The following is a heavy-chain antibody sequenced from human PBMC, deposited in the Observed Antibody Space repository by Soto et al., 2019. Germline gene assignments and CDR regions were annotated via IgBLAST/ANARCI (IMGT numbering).Heavy chain of an antibody. CDR3: ARVERDIVLVPTALRYGFDY. V-gene: IGHV4-4*02. Sequence: PSETLSLTCAVSGGSISSSNWWSWVRQPPGKGLEWIGEIYHTGSTNYNPSLKSRVTISVAKSKNQFSLKLSSVTAADTAVYYCARVERDIVLVPTALRYGFDYWGQGTLVTVSS. CDR1: GGSISSSNW. J-gene: IGHJ4*02. CDR2: IYHTGST. D-gene: IGHD2-2*01.